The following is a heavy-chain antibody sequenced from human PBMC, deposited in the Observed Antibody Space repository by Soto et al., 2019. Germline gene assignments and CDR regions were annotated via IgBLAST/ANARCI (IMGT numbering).Heavy chain of an antibody. D-gene: IGHD3-10*01. V-gene: IGHV3-23*01. CDR1: GLIFSNYG. J-gene: IGHJ4*02. CDR3: AKGGYYGSGSYFSTWYDY. CDR2: ISRSGDST. Sequence: EVQLLESGGGLVQPGGSLRLSCAASGLIFSNYGMSWVRQAPGKGLEWVSGISRSGDSTYYADSVKGRFTMYRDNSKNTLWLQMNSLRAEDTAIYYCAKGGYYGSGSYFSTWYDYWGQGTLVTVSS.